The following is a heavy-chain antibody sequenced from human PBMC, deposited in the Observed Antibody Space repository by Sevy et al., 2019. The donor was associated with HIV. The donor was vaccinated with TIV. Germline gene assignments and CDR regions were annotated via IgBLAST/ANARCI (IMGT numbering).Heavy chain of an antibody. CDR3: ARGGYYYDNAAYYALDS. D-gene: IGHD3-22*01. V-gene: IGHV3-33*01. J-gene: IGHJ4*02. CDR1: GFTFSNYA. Sequence: GGSLRLSCAATGFTFSNYAMHWVRQAPGKGMEWVAIIWSDGAYQCHGDSVKGRFTISRDNSKNTLYLQMNNVRVEDMAVYYCARGGYYYDNAAYYALDSWGQGTLVTVSS. CDR2: IWSDGAYQ.